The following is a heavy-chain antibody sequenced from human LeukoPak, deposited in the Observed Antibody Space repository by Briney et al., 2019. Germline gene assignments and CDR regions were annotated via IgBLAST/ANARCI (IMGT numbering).Heavy chain of an antibody. CDR2: IFYSGYT. J-gene: IGHJ6*03. V-gene: IGHV4-59*01. CDR1: GGSIRSYY. CDR3: AREPMVRGVYPVLYMDV. D-gene: IGHD3-10*01. Sequence: SETVSLTCTVSGGSIRSYYWSWIRQPPGKGLEWIGDIFYSGYTNYNPSLKSRVSISVDTSKNQFSLRLSSVTAADTAVYYCAREPMVRGVYPVLYMDVWGKGTTITVSS.